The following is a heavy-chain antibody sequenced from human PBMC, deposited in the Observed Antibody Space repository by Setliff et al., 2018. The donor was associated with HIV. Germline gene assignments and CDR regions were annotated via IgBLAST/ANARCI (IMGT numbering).Heavy chain of an antibody. CDR1: GASISSSSHH. CDR3: ARIVRWELVATSTFFYYYMDV. Sequence: PSETLSLTCTVSGASISSSSHHWAWIRQPPGKGLEYIGNIYYTGSTHHNPSLESRVATSVDMSKNQFSLKLSSVTAADTAVYYCARIVRWELVATSTFFYYYMDVWGKGTTVTVSS. J-gene: IGHJ6*03. V-gene: IGHV4-39*01. CDR2: IYYTGST. D-gene: IGHD1-26*01.